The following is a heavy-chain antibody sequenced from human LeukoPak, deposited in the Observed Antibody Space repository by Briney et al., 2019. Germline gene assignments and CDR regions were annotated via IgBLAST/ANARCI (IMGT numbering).Heavy chain of an antibody. D-gene: IGHD3-3*01. Sequence: GGSLRLSCAASGFSISLYAITWVRHAPGKGVEWFSSITGRGGDTYYADYVRGRFTISRDSSRNSVDLQMHSLRVEDTAVYYCGRTIYNSAGVGGSWGQGALVTVAS. V-gene: IGHV3-23*01. CDR2: ITGRGGDT. CDR1: GFSISLYA. CDR3: GRTIYNSAGVGGS. J-gene: IGHJ5*02.